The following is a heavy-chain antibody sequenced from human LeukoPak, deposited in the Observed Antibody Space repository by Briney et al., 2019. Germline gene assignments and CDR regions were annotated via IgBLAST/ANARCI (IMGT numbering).Heavy chain of an antibody. CDR2: ISWNSGSI. J-gene: IGHJ4*02. V-gene: IGHV3-9*01. D-gene: IGHD6-19*01. Sequence: PGRTLRLSCAASGVTFDDYAMGWVRQAPGEGLEWVSGISWNSGSIGYADSVKGRFTISRDNAKNSLYLQMPSLRAEDTALYYCAKDGEYSSGLELNLPFDYWGQGTLVSVSS. CDR1: GVTFDDYA. CDR3: AKDGEYSSGLELNLPFDY.